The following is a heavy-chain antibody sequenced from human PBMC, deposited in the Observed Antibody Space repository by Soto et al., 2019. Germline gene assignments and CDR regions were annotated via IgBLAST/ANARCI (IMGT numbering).Heavy chain of an antibody. V-gene: IGHV4-30-2*01. D-gene: IGHD3-10*01. J-gene: IGHJ4*02. CDR3: ARGRATSGLDY. CDR1: VGSITSGSYS. Sequence: PSETLSLTCAVSVGSITSGSYSWSWIRQPPGKGLEWIGYIYQSGSPYYNPSLKSRVTISVDSSKNQVYLNLNSVTAADTAVYYCARGRATSGLDYWGQGTLVTVSS. CDR2: IYQSGSP.